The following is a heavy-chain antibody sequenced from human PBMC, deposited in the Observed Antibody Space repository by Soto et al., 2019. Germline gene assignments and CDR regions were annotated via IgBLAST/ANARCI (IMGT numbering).Heavy chain of an antibody. CDR2: IDPSDSYS. D-gene: IGHD3-3*02. CDR1: GYNFTTFW. Sequence: GESLKISCKASGYNFTTFWISWMRQVPGKGLEWMGRIDPSDSYSNYSPSFQGHITISADKSINTAYLHFSNLKASDTAVYYCARHFPLPTDLQFYYYYYYGVDVWGHGTAVTVSS. CDR3: ARHFPLPTDLQFYYYYYYGVDV. J-gene: IGHJ6*02. V-gene: IGHV5-10-1*01.